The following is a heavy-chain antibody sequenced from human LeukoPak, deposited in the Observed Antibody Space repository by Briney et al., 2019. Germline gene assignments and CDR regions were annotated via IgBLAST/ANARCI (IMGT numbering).Heavy chain of an antibody. Sequence: SETLSLTCTVSGGSISSYYWSWIRQPPGKGLEWIGYIYYSGSTNYSPSLKSRVTISVDTSENQFSLKVRSVTAADTAVYYCARHPNSYFDFWGQGTLVTVSS. V-gene: IGHV4-59*08. CDR2: IYYSGST. CDR1: GGSISSYY. J-gene: IGHJ4*02. CDR3: ARHPNSYFDF. D-gene: IGHD1-1*01.